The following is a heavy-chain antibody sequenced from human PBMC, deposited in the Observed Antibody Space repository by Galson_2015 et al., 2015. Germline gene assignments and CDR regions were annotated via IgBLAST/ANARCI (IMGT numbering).Heavy chain of an antibody. CDR3: ARQGITTFGVVNFDY. Sequence: QSGAEVKKPGESLRISCKGSGYSFTSYWISWVRQMPGKGLEWMGRIDPSDSTTNYRPSFQGHVTISVDKSTSTAYLQWSSLKASDTGMYYCARQGITTFGVVNFDYGGQGSLVTVSS. J-gene: IGHJ4*02. V-gene: IGHV5-10-1*01. D-gene: IGHD3-3*01. CDR1: GYSFTSYW. CDR2: IDPSDSTT.